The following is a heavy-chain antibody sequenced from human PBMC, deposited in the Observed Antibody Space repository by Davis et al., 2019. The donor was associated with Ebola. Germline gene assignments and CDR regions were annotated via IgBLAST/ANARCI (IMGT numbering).Heavy chain of an antibody. CDR3: ATARDSSSSAYFDY. Sequence: ASVKVSCKASGYTFTSYDINWVRQATGQGLEWMGWMNPNSGNTGYAQKFQGRVTITRDTSTSTVYMELSSLRSEDTAVYYCATARDSSSSAYFDYWGQGTLVTVSS. J-gene: IGHJ4*02. CDR2: MNPNSGNT. CDR1: GYTFTSYD. D-gene: IGHD6-6*01. V-gene: IGHV1-8*03.